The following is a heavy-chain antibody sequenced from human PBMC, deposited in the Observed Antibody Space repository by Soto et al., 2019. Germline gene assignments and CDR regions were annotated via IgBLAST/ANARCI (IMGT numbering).Heavy chain of an antibody. J-gene: IGHJ6*02. CDR2: IDPSDSYT. D-gene: IGHD2-2*01. V-gene: IGHV5-10-1*01. CDR1: GYSFTSYW. Sequence: PGESLKISCKGSGYSFTSYWISWVRQMPGKGLEWMGRIDPSDSYTNYSPSFQGHVTISADKSISTAYLQWSSLKASDTAMYYCAREYQLPFGHYGMDVWGQGTTVTVSS. CDR3: AREYQLPFGHYGMDV.